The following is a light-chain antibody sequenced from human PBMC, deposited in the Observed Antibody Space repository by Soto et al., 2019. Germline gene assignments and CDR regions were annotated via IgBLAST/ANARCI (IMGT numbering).Light chain of an antibody. V-gene: IGKV3-20*01. CDR2: DSS. CDR1: QSLSRNF. CDR3: QKYDISPWT. Sequence: IVMRQSHATLSVSPGERATLSRRASQSLSRNFLAWYQQKPGQPTRLLIYDSSTRATGFPDRFSGSGSGTDCTLTIIRLEPEECAVYYCQKYDISPWTFGNGNEVVIK. J-gene: IGKJ4*01.